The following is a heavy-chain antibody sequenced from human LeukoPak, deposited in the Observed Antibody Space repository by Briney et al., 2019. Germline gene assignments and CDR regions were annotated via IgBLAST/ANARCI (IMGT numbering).Heavy chain of an antibody. CDR2: INHSGST. D-gene: IGHD3-3*01. Sequence: SETLSLTCAVYGGSFSGYYWSWIRQPPGKGLEWIWEINHSGSTNYNPSLKSRVTISVDTSKNQFSLKLSSVTAADTAVYYCARWITYYDFWSGYNWFDPWGQGTLVTVSS. J-gene: IGHJ5*02. V-gene: IGHV4-34*01. CDR3: ARWITYYDFWSGYNWFDP. CDR1: GGSFSGYY.